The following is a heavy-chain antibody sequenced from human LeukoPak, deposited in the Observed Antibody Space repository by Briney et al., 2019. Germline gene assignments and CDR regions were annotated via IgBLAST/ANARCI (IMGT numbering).Heavy chain of an antibody. J-gene: IGHJ5*02. CDR3: ARADNWFDP. V-gene: IGHV4-59*01. CDR2: IYNSGST. CDR1: GGSISSYY. Sequence: SETLSLTCTVSGGSISSYYWSWIRQPPGKGLEWIGYIYNSGSTNYNPSLKSRVTISVDSSKNQFSLKLSSVTAADTAVYFCARADNWFDPWGQGTLVTVSS.